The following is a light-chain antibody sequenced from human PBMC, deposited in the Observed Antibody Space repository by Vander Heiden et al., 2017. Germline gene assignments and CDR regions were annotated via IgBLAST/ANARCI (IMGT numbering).Light chain of an antibody. CDR2: KAS. CDR1: RSITTW. CDR3: QQYDSYPWT. V-gene: IGKV1-5*03. Sequence: DIPMTQSPSTLYASVGDRVTITCRASRSITTWLVWYQQKPGKAPHLLISKASNLETGVSSRFSGSGSGTEFTLTISNLQPGDFATYYCQQYDSYPWTFGQGTKVEI. J-gene: IGKJ1*01.